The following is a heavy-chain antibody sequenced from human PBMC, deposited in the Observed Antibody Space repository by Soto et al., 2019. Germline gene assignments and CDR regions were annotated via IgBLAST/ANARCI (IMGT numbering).Heavy chain of an antibody. CDR1: GFTFSTYA. CDR3: VPLCRYCSTTTPS. Sequence: EVQLLESGGGLVQPGGSLRLSCAASGFTFSTYAMSWVRQAPRKGLEWVSAISGNGGDYTSYADSVKGRFTISRDNSMNTLYLQMNSLRAEDTAVYYCVPLCRYCSTTTPSWGQGTLVTVSS. CDR2: ISGNGGDYT. J-gene: IGHJ4*02. D-gene: IGHD2-2*01. V-gene: IGHV3-23*01.